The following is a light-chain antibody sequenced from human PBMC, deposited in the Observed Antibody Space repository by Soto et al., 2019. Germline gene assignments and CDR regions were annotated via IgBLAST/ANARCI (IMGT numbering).Light chain of an antibody. CDR2: GAS. CDR1: QSVSDNY. CDR3: QQYGSSGT. V-gene: IGKV3-20*01. Sequence: EIVLTQYPGTLSLSPGERATLSWRASQSVSDNYLAWYQQKPGQAPRLLIYGASNRATGIPDRFSVSGSGTDFTLTISRMAPEEFAVDDCQQYGSSGTFGQGTKVDIK. J-gene: IGKJ1*01.